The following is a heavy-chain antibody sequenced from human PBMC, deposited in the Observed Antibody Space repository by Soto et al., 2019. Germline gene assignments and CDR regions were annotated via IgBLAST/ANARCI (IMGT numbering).Heavy chain of an antibody. CDR1: GGSISSGDYY. CDR2: IYYSGST. Sequence: QVQLQESGPGLVKPSQTLSLTCTVSGGSISSGDYYWSWIRQPPGKGLEWIGYIYYSGSTYYNPSRKSRVIRSVYTPKNQFSLKLSSVTAADTAVYYCARGGENYYASSGYYYDPYNWFDPWGQGTLVTVSS. V-gene: IGHV4-30-4*01. D-gene: IGHD3-22*01. CDR3: ARGGENYYASSGYYYDPYNWFDP. J-gene: IGHJ5*02.